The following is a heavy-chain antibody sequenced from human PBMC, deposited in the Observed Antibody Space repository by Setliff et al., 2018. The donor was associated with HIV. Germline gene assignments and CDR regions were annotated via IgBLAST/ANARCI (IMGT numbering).Heavy chain of an antibody. CDR2: INPGNGNT. CDR3: ARDLSIDSSGYPRIGDSYMDV. Sequence: ASVKVSCKASGYGLIAYAMNWVRQAPGQIPEWMGWINPGNGNTKYSQKFQGRVTITRVTSASTVYMELSGLRSEDTAVYYCARDLSIDSSGYPRIGDSYMDVWGKGTTVTVSS. D-gene: IGHD3-22*01. J-gene: IGHJ6*03. V-gene: IGHV1-3*01. CDR1: GYGLIAYA.